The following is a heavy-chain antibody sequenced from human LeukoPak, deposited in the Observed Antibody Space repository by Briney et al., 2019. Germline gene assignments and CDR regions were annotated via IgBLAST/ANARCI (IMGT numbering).Heavy chain of an antibody. Sequence: PGGSLRLSCAASGFTFSDYHMSWIRQASGKGLEWVSYVSSSGGTISYADSVKGRFSISRDNAKKSLYLQMNSLRAEDTAVYYCARGPVSSSGFFDYWGQGTLVTVSS. CDR2: VSSSGGTI. CDR1: GFTFSDYH. CDR3: ARGPVSSSGFFDY. J-gene: IGHJ4*02. V-gene: IGHV3-11*01. D-gene: IGHD3-22*01.